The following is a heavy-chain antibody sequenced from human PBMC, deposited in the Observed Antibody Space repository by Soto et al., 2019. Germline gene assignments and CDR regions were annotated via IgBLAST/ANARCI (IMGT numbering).Heavy chain of an antibody. CDR1: GDTVSSTSSA. D-gene: IGHD2-8*01. CDR3: PGMHCTDAVCYPLDS. Sequence: PSQTLSLTCAISGDTVSSTSSAWNWIRQSPSRGLEWLGRTYYRSKWYNEYAVSVKSRITINPDTSKNQVSLQLNSVTPEDTAVYSCPGMHCTDAVCYPLDSGGQGNLVTLS. V-gene: IGHV6-1*01. J-gene: IGHJ4*02. CDR2: TYYRSKWYN.